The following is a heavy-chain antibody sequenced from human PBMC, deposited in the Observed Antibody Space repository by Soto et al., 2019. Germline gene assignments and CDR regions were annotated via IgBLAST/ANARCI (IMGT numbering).Heavy chain of an antibody. J-gene: IGHJ3*02. CDR2: IIPILGIA. CDR3: SRKDYDILTGYYKGAFDI. CDR1: GGTFSSYT. D-gene: IGHD3-9*01. Sequence: ASVKVSCKASGGTFSSYTISWVRQAPGQGLEWMGRIIPILGIANYAQKFQGRVTITADKSTITAYMELSSLRSEDTAVYYCSRKDYDILTGYYKGAFDIWGQGTMVTV. V-gene: IGHV1-69*02.